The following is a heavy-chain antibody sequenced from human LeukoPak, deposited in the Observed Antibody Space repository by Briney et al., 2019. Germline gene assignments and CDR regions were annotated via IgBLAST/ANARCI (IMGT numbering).Heavy chain of an antibody. D-gene: IGHD2-8*01. J-gene: IGHJ4*02. Sequence: GSLRLSCVASGFTFSTYNMNWVRQPPGQGLEWIGEISLTGLTHYNPSLESRITVSLDKSKNQLSLNLTSVTAADTAVYFCSRENGAFSPFGYWGQGTLVTVLS. CDR2: ISLTGLT. V-gene: IGHV4/OR15-8*02. CDR3: SRENGAFSPFGY. CDR1: GFTFSTYNM.